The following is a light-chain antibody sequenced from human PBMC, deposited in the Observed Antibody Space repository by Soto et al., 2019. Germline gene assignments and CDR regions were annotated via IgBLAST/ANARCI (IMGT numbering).Light chain of an antibody. CDR2: RDS. Sequence: SYELTQPLSVSMARRQTARITCGGNNIGSKNVHWYQQKTGQAPVLVIYRDSNRPSGIPERLSGSNSGNTATLTISRAQAGDEADYYCQVWDSSTVVFGGGTKLTVL. V-gene: IGLV3-9*01. CDR3: QVWDSSTVV. CDR1: NIGSKN. J-gene: IGLJ2*01.